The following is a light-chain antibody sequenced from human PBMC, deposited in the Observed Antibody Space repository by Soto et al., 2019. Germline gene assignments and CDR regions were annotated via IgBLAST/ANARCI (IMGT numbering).Light chain of an antibody. CDR3: SSYTSRVTVL. Sequence: QSALTQPASVSGSPGQSITISCTGTSSYIGVYNYVSWYQQHPGKAPKLMIYEVSNRPSGLSNRFSGSKSGHTASLTISGLQAEEEADYYCSSYTSRVTVLFGGGTKLTVL. V-gene: IGLV2-14*01. CDR1: SSYIGVYNY. CDR2: EVS. J-gene: IGLJ2*01.